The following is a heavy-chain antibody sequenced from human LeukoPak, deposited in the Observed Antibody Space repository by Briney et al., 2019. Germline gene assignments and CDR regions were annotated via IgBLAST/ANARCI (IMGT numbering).Heavy chain of an antibody. CDR3: ARVEWDAFDI. CDR2: INHSGST. D-gene: IGHD3-3*01. J-gene: IGHJ3*02. Sequence: PSETLSLTCAVYGGSFSGYYWSWIRQPPGKGLEWIGEINHSGSTNYNPSLKSRVTISVDTSKNQFSLKLSSVTAADTAVHYCARVEWDAFDIWGQGTMVTVSS. V-gene: IGHV4-34*01. CDR1: GGSFSGYY.